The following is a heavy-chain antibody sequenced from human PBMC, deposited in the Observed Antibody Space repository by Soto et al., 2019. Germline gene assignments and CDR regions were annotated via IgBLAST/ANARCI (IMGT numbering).Heavy chain of an antibody. J-gene: IGHJ4*02. CDR3: AGVLEGFGELAS. Sequence: LRLSCAASGFTFSDYYVSWIRQAPGKGLEWGSYISSSSSYTNYADSVKGRSTIHRDNAKNSIYLQMYSLRAEHTVVYCWAGVLEGFGELASWGEGTVVTESS. CDR2: ISSSSSYT. CDR1: GFTFSDYY. D-gene: IGHD3-10*01. V-gene: IGHV3-11*03.